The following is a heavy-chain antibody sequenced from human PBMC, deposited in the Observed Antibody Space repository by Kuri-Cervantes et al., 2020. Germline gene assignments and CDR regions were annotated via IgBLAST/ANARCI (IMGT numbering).Heavy chain of an antibody. CDR3: AREREYQGYCSGGSCYSLGYGMDV. J-gene: IGHJ6*02. D-gene: IGHD2-15*01. V-gene: IGHV3-23*01. Sequence: GESLKISCAASGFTFSSYAMSWVRQAPGKGLEWVSAISGSGGSTYYADSVKGRFTISRDNSKNSLYLQMNSLRAEDTAVYYCAREREYQGYCSGGSCYSLGYGMDVWGQGTTVTVSS. CDR1: GFTFSSYA. CDR2: ISGSGGST.